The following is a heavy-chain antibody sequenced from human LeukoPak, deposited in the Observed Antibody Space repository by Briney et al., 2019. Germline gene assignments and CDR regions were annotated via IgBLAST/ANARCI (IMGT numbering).Heavy chain of an antibody. Sequence: GASVKVSCKASGGTFSSYAISWVRQAPGQGLEWMGGIIPIFGTANYAQKFQGRVTITTDESTSTAYMELSSLRSEDTAVYYCARGPSQWFGESAFDIWGQGTMVTVSS. CDR3: ARGPSQWFGESAFDI. V-gene: IGHV1-69*05. CDR1: GGTFSSYA. D-gene: IGHD3-10*01. CDR2: IIPIFGTA. J-gene: IGHJ3*02.